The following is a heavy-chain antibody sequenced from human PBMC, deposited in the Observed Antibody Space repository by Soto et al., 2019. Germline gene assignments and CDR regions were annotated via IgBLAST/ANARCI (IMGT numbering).Heavy chain of an antibody. CDR2: ISAGGGGGT. J-gene: IGHJ4*02. CDR1: GFTFSNYA. D-gene: IGHD5-12*01. Sequence: GGSLRLSCATSGFTFSNYAMSWVRQAPGKGLEWVSAISAGGGGGTKYADSVKGRFTISRDNSKNTLYLQMNSLRAEDTAVYYCAREGIVATILSFDYWGQGTLVTVSS. CDR3: AREGIVATILSFDY. V-gene: IGHV3-23*01.